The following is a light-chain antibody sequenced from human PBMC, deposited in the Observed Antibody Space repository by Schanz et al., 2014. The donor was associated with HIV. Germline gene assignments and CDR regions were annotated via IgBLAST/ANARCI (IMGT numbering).Light chain of an antibody. Sequence: QSALTQPRSVSGSPGQSVAISCTGTRSDVGGYDHVSWYQQHPGKAPKLMIYGVTKRPSGVPDRFSGSKSGNTASLTISGLQAEDEADYYCATWDDSLNAWVFGGGTKLTVL. CDR1: RSDVGGYDH. CDR2: GVT. J-gene: IGLJ3*02. V-gene: IGLV2-11*01. CDR3: ATWDDSLNAWV.